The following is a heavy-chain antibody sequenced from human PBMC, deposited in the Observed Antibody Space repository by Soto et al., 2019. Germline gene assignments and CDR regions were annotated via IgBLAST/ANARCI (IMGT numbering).Heavy chain of an antibody. CDR2: ISWNSGSI. CDR3: AKDIGYCSGGSCSGAPGYFDY. J-gene: IGHJ4*02. D-gene: IGHD2-15*01. Sequence: GGSLRLSCAASGFTFDDYAMHWVRQAPGKGLEWVSGISWNSGSIGYADSVKGRFTISRDNAKNSLYLQMNSLRAEDTALYYCAKDIGYCSGGSCSGAPGYFDYWGQGTLVTVSS. V-gene: IGHV3-9*01. CDR1: GFTFDDYA.